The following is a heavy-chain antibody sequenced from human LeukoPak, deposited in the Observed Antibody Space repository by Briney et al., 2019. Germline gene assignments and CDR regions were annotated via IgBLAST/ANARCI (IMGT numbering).Heavy chain of an antibody. Sequence: AGGSLRLSCAASGFTFSQSWMHWVRQAPGRGLVWVSRIHGDGSRSDYADSVKGRFTISRDNARQVLYLHMTSLTAEDTAFYYCARGGSPSDYWGRGTLVSVSS. J-gene: IGHJ4*01. CDR3: ARGGSPSDY. CDR2: IHGDGSRS. V-gene: IGHV3-74*01. D-gene: IGHD1-26*01. CDR1: GFTFSQSW.